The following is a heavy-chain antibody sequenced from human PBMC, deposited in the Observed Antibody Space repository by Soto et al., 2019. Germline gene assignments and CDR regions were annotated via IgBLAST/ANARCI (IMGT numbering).Heavy chain of an antibody. CDR2: ISYDGSNK. V-gene: IGHV3-30*18. J-gene: IGHJ6*04. Sequence: QVQLVESGGGVVQPGRSLRLSCAASGFTFSSYGMHWVRQAPGKGLEWVAVISYDGSNKYYADSVKGRFTISRDNSKNTLYLQMNSMRAEDTAVYYCAKDEGVTIFGVVITNLPGSLDVWGKGTTVTVSS. CDR3: AKDEGVTIFGVVITNLPGSLDV. D-gene: IGHD3-3*01. CDR1: GFTFSSYG.